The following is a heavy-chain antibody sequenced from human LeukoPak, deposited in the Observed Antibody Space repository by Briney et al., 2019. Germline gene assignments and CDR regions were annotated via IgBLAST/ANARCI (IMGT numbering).Heavy chain of an antibody. CDR2: ISSSSGI. CDR3: ARGFSY. CDR1: GFTFSSYE. Sequence: GGSLRLSCIASGFTFSSYEMSWVRQAPGKGLEWVSYISSSSGIFYADSVKGRFTISRDNAKNLLYLQMNSLRAEDTAVYYCARGFSYWGQGTLVTVSS. V-gene: IGHV3-48*03. J-gene: IGHJ4*01.